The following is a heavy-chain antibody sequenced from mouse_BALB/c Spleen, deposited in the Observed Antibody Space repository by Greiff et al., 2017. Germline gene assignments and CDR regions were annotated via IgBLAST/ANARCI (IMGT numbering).Heavy chain of an antibody. Sequence: EVMLVESGGGLVKPGGSLKLSCAASGFTFSSYAMSWVRQTPEKRLEWVASICSGGSTYYPDSVKGRFTISRDNARNILYLQMSSLRSEDTAMYYCARGIYYDYDGYAMDYWGQGTSVTVSS. CDR2: ICSGGST. CDR1: GFTFSSYA. D-gene: IGHD2-4*01. V-gene: IGHV5-6-5*01. J-gene: IGHJ4*01. CDR3: ARGIYYDYDGYAMDY.